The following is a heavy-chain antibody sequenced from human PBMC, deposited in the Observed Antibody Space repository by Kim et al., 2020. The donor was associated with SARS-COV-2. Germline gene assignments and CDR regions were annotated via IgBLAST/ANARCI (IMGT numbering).Heavy chain of an antibody. Sequence: SETLSLTCTVSGASISSSAYYWGWIRQPPGKGLEWIGSIFYRGGPDYNPFLKSRVTISMDTSKNQFSLRLTSVTASDTAIYYCARLESGTLTFFDYWGQGTLVTVSS. V-gene: IGHV4-39*01. D-gene: IGHD3-3*01. J-gene: IGHJ4*02. CDR3: ARLESGTLTFFDY. CDR1: GASISSSAYY. CDR2: IFYRGGP.